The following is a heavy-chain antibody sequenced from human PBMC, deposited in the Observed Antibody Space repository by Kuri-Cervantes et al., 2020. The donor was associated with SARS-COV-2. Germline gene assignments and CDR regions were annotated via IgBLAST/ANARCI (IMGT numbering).Heavy chain of an antibody. CDR2: IKSKTDGGTT. J-gene: IGHJ4*02. V-gene: IGHV3-15*01. Sequence: GESLKISCAASGFTFSSYWMSWVRQAPGKGLEWVGRIKSKTDGGTTDYAAPVKGRFTISRDDSKNTLYLQMNSLRAEDTAVYYCARGGGDPFDYWGQGTLVTVSS. D-gene: IGHD2-21*01. CDR3: ARGGGDPFDY. CDR1: GFTFSSYW.